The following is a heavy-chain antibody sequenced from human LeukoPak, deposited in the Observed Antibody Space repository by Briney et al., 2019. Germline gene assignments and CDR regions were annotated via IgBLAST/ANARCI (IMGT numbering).Heavy chain of an antibody. J-gene: IGHJ6*02. CDR2: ISGSGGST. D-gene: IGHD6-19*01. Sequence: ETLSLTCTVSGGSVSSGSYYWSWVRQAPGKGLEWVSAISGSGGSTYYADSVKGRFTISRDNSKNTLYLQMNSLRAEDTAVYYCAKDAQWYGMDVWGQGTTVTVSS. CDR1: GGSVSSGSYY. V-gene: IGHV3-23*01. CDR3: AKDAQWYGMDV.